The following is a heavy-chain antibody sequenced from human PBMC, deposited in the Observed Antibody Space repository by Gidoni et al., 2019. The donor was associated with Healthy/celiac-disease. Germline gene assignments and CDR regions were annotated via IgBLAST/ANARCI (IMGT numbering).Heavy chain of an antibody. CDR3: ARGAGEILTGEFDY. J-gene: IGHJ4*02. CDR1: GWSCRGYY. D-gene: IGHD3-9*01. CDR2: SSHSGST. Sequence: QVQLQPWGPGPLEPSEALFPSRACHGWSCRGYYWSRIRQHPGKGLEWIGESSHSGSTNYKPSLKSRVTISVDTSKNQFSLKLSSVTAADTAVYYCARGAGEILTGEFDYWGQGTLVTVSS. V-gene: IGHV4-34*01.